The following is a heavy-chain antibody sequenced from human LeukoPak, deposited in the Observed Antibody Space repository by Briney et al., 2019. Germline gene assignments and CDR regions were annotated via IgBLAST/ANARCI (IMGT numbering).Heavy chain of an antibody. CDR2: INSDGSST. D-gene: IGHD6-19*01. CDR3: ARQYSSGWVIFDY. CDR1: GFTFSSYW. J-gene: IGHJ4*02. Sequence: GGSLRLSCAASGFTFSSYWMHWVRQAPGKGLVWVSRINSDGSSTSYADSVKGRFTISRDNAKNTLYLQMNSLRAEDTAVYYCARQYSSGWVIFDYWGQGTLVIVSS. V-gene: IGHV3-74*01.